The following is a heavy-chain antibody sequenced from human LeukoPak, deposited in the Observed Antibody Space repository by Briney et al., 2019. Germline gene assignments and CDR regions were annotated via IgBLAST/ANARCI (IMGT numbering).Heavy chain of an antibody. CDR3: ARGHYGSGIHQGAFDI. J-gene: IGHJ3*02. D-gene: IGHD3-10*01. V-gene: IGHV3-74*01. Sequence: GGSLRLSCAASGFTFSSHWMHWVRQAPGKGLVWVSRINSDGSTTSHADSVKGRFTISRDNSKNTVYLQMNSLKAEDTAVYDCARGHYGSGIHQGAFDIWGQGTIVAVSS. CDR1: GFTFSSHW. CDR2: INSDGSTT.